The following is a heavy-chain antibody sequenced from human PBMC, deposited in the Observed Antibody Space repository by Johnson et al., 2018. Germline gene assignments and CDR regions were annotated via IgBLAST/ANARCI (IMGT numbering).Heavy chain of an antibody. V-gene: IGHV3-23*01. J-gene: IGHJ4*02. CDR3: AKSKVLEPSPYYFAY. CDR1: GFTLGSSA. D-gene: IGHD4/OR15-4a*01. Sequence: VQLQESGGGLVQPGGSLRLSCVGFTLGSSAINWVRQAPGKGLEWVSRISVSGGTTYYADSVRGRFTVSRDSSKNTLYLQMNSLRAEDTAVYYCAKSKVLEPSPYYFAYWHQGHLVTVSP. CDR2: ISVSGGTT.